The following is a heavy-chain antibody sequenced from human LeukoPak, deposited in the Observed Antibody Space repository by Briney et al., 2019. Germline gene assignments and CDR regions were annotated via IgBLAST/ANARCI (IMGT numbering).Heavy chain of an antibody. D-gene: IGHD2-2*01. V-gene: IGHV4-61*08. CDR3: ARVVPAAHIFDY. Sequence: PSQTLSLTCTVSGGSISSGGYYWSWIRQPPGKGLEWIGYIYYSGSTNYNPSLKSRVTISVDTSKNQFSLKLSSVTAADTAVYYCARVVPAAHIFDYWGQGTLVTVSS. CDR1: GGSISSGGYY. J-gene: IGHJ4*02. CDR2: IYYSGST.